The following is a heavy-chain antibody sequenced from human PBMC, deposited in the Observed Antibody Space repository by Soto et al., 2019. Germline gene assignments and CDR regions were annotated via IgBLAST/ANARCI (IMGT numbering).Heavy chain of an antibody. CDR3: ARDQKNPASLYGMDV. CDR1: GFTFSSYS. CDR2: ISSSSSYI. Sequence: GGSLRLSCAASGFTFSSYSMNWVRQAPGKGLEWVSSISSSSSYIYYADSVKGRFTISRDNAKNSLYLQMNSLRAENTAVYYCARDQKNPASLYGMDVWGQGTTVTV. J-gene: IGHJ6*02. V-gene: IGHV3-21*01.